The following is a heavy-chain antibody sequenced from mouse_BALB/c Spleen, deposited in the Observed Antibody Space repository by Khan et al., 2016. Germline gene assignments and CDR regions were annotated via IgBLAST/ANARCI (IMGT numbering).Heavy chain of an antibody. J-gene: IGHJ3*01. V-gene: IGHV14-3*02. Sequence: VQLKQSGAELVKPGASVKLSCTASGYNIKDTYMHWVKQRPEQGLEWIGRIDPANGNTKYDPKFQGKATLTADKSSNTAYLQLSSLTSEDTAVYYCARAPYEYDVALASWGQGTLVTVSA. D-gene: IGHD2-4*01. CDR1: GYNIKDTY. CDR3: ARAPYEYDVALAS. CDR2: IDPANGNT.